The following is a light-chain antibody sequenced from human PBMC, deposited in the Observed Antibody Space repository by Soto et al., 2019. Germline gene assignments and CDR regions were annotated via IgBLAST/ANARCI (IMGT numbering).Light chain of an antibody. Sequence: QSVLTQPDSVSASLGESITISCTGTNTDIGGYNYVSWYQQHPGKAPKLVIYDVTSWPSGVPNRFSGSKSGFTASLTISGLQAEDDADYFCSSSMAYRTLEVFGTGTKLTVL. V-gene: IGLV2-14*03. CDR2: DVT. CDR1: NTDIGGYNY. CDR3: SSSMAYRTLEV. J-gene: IGLJ1*01.